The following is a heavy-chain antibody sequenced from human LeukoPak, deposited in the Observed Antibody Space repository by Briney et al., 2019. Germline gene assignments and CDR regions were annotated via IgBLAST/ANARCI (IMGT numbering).Heavy chain of an antibody. D-gene: IGHD3-10*01. J-gene: IGHJ4*02. V-gene: IGHV4-39*01. CDR1: GGSISSSSYY. CDR3: ASNLITMVRGVMND. CDR2: IYYSGST. Sequence: SGTLSLTCTVSGGSISSSSYYWGWIRQPPGKGLEWIGSIYYSGSTYYNPSLKSRVTISVDTSKNQFPLKLSSVTAADTAVYYCASNLITMVRGVMNDWGQGTLVTVSS.